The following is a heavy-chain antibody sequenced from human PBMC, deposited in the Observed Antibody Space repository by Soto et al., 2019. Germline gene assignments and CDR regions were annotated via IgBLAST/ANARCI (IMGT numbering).Heavy chain of an antibody. Sequence: GGSLRLSCAASGFTSSSYSMNWVRQAPGKGLEWVSSISSSSSYIYYADSVKGRFTISRDNAKNSLYLQMNSLRAEDTAVYYCARRTSGYCTNGVCFKTFDYWGQGTLVTVSS. J-gene: IGHJ4*02. CDR3: ARRTSGYCTNGVCFKTFDY. CDR2: ISSSSSYI. V-gene: IGHV3-21*01. CDR1: GFTSSSYS. D-gene: IGHD2-8*01.